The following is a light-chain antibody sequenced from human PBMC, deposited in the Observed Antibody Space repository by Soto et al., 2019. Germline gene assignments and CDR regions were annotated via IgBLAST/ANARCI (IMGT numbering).Light chain of an antibody. Sequence: DIQMTQSPSSLSASVGDRVTITCQASQDISNYLNWYQQKPWKAPKLRIYDASNLETGVPSRFSGRGSGTDFTFTISSLQPEDIATYYCQQYDNLPPYTFGQGTKLEIK. CDR3: QQYDNLPPYT. J-gene: IGKJ2*01. CDR1: QDISNY. CDR2: DAS. V-gene: IGKV1-33*01.